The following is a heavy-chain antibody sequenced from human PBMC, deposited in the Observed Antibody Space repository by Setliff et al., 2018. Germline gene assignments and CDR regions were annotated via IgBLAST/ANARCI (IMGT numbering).Heavy chain of an antibody. D-gene: IGHD3-10*01. V-gene: IGHV3-NL1*01. J-gene: IGHJ4*02. CDR2: LDYDGAI. Sequence: PGGSLRLSCAASGFVFGTYGMHWVRQAPGKGLEWVSLLDYDGAIYYADSVKGRFTISGDKSKNTLYLQMNNVRADDTAVYYCRLWFGELLRDYWGQGTLVTVSS. CDR3: RLWFGELLRDY. CDR1: GFVFGTYG.